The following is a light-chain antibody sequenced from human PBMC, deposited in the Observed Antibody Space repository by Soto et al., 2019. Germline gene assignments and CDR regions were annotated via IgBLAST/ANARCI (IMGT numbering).Light chain of an antibody. CDR1: SSDIGGYNS. V-gene: IGLV2-8*01. CDR2: EVN. CDR3: SSYTTTSTQV. Sequence: QSALTQPPSASGSPGQSVTISCTGTSSDIGGYNSVSWYQQHPGKAPRLMIYEVNKRPSGVPDRFSGSKSGYTASLTVSGLQADDEADYYCSSYTTTSTQVFGGGTKVTVL. J-gene: IGLJ3*02.